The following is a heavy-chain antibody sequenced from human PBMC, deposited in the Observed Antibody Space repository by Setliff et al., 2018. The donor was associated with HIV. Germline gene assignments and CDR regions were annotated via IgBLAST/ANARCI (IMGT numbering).Heavy chain of an antibody. J-gene: IGHJ3*02. V-gene: IGHV1-2*02. CDR3: ARDLRRYSYGQDGFDI. D-gene: IGHD5-18*01. Sequence: ASVKVSCKASGYTFGNYYMHWVRQAPGQGLEWMGWISPNSGGTKYAQKFQGRVTMTRDTSISTAYMELRTLRSDDTAVYYCARDLRRYSYGQDGFDIWGQGTMVTVS. CDR2: ISPNSGGT. CDR1: GYTFGNYY.